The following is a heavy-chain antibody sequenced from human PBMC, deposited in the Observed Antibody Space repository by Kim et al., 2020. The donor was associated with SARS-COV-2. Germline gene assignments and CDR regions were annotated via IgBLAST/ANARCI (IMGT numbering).Heavy chain of an antibody. J-gene: IGHJ1*01. D-gene: IGHD6-13*01. CDR3: VKRALYTYSWYTVH. V-gene: IGHV3-64D*09. Sequence: WGSLRLSCSASGFAFSSYCMHWVRLAPGKGLECVSDISRKGDKTYYADSVKGRFTISRDNSKSSVFLQMNGLRPEDTAVYYCVKRALYTYSWYTVHCGQG. CDR2: ISRKGDKT. CDR1: GFAFSSYC.